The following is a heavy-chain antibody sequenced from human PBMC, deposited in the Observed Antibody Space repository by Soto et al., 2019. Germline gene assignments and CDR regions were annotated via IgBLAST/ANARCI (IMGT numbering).Heavy chain of an antibody. D-gene: IGHD1-26*01. V-gene: IGHV3-15*07. CDR1: GFPGSSNY. J-gene: IGHJ4*02. CDR2: IKSKTEGGTT. Sequence: GGSLRLSCAASGFPGSSNYMNWVRQAPGKGLEWVGRIKSKTEGGTTDYAAPVKGRFTISRDDSKNTLYLQMNSLKTEDTAVYYCTIEGRSGSYSNWGQGTLVTVSS. CDR3: TIEGRSGSYSN.